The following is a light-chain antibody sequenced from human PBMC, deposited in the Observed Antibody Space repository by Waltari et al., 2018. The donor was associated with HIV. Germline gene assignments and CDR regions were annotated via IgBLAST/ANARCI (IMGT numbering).Light chain of an antibody. Sequence: QSALTQPPSASGSPGQSVPLSCTGTSSDVGGYNFVSWYQQHPGKAPKRMIFEVTKRPSGVPARFSGSKSGNTASLTVSGLQADDEADYYCSSYAGSNNLVFGGGTKLTVL. CDR2: EVT. CDR1: SSDVGGYNF. CDR3: SSYAGSNNLV. V-gene: IGLV2-8*01. J-gene: IGLJ2*01.